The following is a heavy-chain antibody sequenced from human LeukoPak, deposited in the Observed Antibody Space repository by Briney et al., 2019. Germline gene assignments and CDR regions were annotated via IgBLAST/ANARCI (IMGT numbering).Heavy chain of an antibody. Sequence: GGSLRLSCAASGFTFSSYSMNWVRQAPGKGLEWVSSISSSSSYLYYADSVKGRFTISRDNAKNSLYLQMNSLRAEDTAVYYCASGYCSSTSCYGFDYWGQGTLVTVST. V-gene: IGHV3-21*01. CDR3: ASGYCSSTSCYGFDY. CDR1: GFTFSSYS. D-gene: IGHD2-2*01. CDR2: ISSSSSYL. J-gene: IGHJ4*02.